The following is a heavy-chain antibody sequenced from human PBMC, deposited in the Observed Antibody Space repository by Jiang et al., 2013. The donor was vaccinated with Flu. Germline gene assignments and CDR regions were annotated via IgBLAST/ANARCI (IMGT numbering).Heavy chain of an antibody. CDR1: SGSISSHY. CDR2: IHNSGTT. Sequence: GSGLVKPSETLSLTCTVSSGSISSHYWSWIRQPPGKGLEWIGYIHNSGTTNYNPSLKSRVTISIDTSTNQFSLKLISVTAPDTAVYYCARSYCGGDCYSMFGYSYYGMDVWGQGTTVTVFS. CDR3: ARSYCGGDCYSMFGYSYYGMDV. V-gene: IGHV4-59*08. J-gene: IGHJ6*02. D-gene: IGHD2-21*02.